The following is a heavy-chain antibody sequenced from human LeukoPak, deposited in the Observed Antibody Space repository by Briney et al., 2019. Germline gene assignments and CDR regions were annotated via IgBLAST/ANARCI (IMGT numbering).Heavy chain of an antibody. J-gene: IGHJ4*02. V-gene: IGHV4-39*01. CDR2: IYYSGST. CDR3: ARGRRGYSYGYSRLFDY. CDR1: GGSISSSSYY. Sequence: SETLSLTCTVSGGSISSSSYYWGWLRQPPGKGLEWLGSIYYSGSTYYNPSLKSQVTISVDTSKYQFSLKLSSVTAADTAVYYCARGRRGYSYGYSRLFDYWGQGTLVTVSS. D-gene: IGHD5-18*01.